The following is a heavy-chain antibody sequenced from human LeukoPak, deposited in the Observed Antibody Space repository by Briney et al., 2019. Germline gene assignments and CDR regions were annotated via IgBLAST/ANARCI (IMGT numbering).Heavy chain of an antibody. D-gene: IGHD2-2*01. Sequence: PGGSLRLSCPASGFTFSSYSMSWVRQAPGKGLEWVSAISGSSDGTHYADSVKGRFTISRDNSKNTLYLQMNSLRAEDTAVYYCVKCRTNCYANGFGIWGQGTRVTVSS. CDR1: GFTFSSYS. V-gene: IGHV3-23*01. J-gene: IGHJ3*02. CDR2: ISGSSDGT. CDR3: VKCRTNCYANGFGI.